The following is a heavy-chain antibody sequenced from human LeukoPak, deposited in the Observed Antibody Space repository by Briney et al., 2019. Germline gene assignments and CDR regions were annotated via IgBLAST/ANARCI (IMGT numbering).Heavy chain of an antibody. CDR1: GYTFTSYG. V-gene: IGHV1-18*01. Sequence: ASVKVSCKASGYTFTSYGISWVRQAPGQGLEWMGWISAYNGNTNYAQKLQGRVTMTTDTSTSTAYMELRSVRSDDPAVYYCARDGANYDILTGYPPDYWGQGTLVTVFS. CDR3: ARDGANYDILTGYPPDY. D-gene: IGHD3-9*01. CDR2: ISAYNGNT. J-gene: IGHJ4*02.